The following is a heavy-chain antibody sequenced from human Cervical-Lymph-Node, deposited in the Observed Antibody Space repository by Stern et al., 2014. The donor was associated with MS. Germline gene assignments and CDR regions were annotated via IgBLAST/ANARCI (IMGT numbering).Heavy chain of an antibody. Sequence: VQLVPSRAEVKQPGESLKISCKSSGYSFTSYWIGWVRQMPGKGLEWMGIIYPADSDTRYSPSFQGQVTISSDKSISTAYLQWSSLKASDTAMYYCATQAANWGYWGQGTLVTVSS. J-gene: IGHJ4*02. D-gene: IGHD7-27*01. V-gene: IGHV5-51*01. CDR2: IYPADSDT. CDR1: GYSFTSYW. CDR3: ATQAANWGY.